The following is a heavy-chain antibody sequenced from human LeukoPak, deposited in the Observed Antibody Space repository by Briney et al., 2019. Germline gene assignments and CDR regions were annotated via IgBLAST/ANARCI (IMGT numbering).Heavy chain of an antibody. V-gene: IGHV1-2*02. D-gene: IGHD6-13*01. CDR1: GYTFTGYY. J-gene: IGHJ4*02. CDR2: INPNSGGT. Sequence: ASVKVSCKASGYTFTGYYMHWVRQAPGQGLEWMGWINPNSGGTNYAQKFQGRVTMTRDTSIGTAYMELSRLRSDDTAVYYCARSPGAAAGTDFDYWGQGTLVTVSS. CDR3: ARSPGAAAGTDFDY.